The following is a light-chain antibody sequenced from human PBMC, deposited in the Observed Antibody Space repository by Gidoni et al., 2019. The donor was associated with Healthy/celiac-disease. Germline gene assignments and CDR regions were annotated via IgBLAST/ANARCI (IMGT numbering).Light chain of an antibody. CDR2: GAS. CDR1: HSVSSN. Sequence: EIVMTQSSATLSVSPGERATLSCRASHSVSSNLAWYQQKPGQAPRLLIYGASTRATGIPARFSGSGSGTEFTLTISSLQSEDFAVYYCQQYNNWPPWTFGQGTKVEIK. J-gene: IGKJ1*01. CDR3: QQYNNWPPWT. V-gene: IGKV3-15*01.